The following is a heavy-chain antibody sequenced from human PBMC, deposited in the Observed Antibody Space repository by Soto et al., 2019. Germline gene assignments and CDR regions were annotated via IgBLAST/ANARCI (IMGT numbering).Heavy chain of an antibody. CDR3: ARGQVGAGQR. Sequence: QLQLQESGSGLVKPSQTLSLTCAVSGGSISSGGYSWSWIRQPPGKGLEWIGYIYHSGRTSYNPSLKSCVAISVYRSKNQFPPKPHSVPAADTAGYYCARGQVGAGQRRGQGALGSVSS. D-gene: IGHD1-26*01. V-gene: IGHV4-30-2*01. CDR2: IYHSGRT. J-gene: IGHJ4*02. CDR1: GGSISSGGYS.